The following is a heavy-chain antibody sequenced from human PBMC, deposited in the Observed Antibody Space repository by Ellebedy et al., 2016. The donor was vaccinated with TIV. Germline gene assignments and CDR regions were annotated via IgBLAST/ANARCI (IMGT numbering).Heavy chain of an antibody. CDR1: GYTFKSSG. J-gene: IGHJ4*01. Sequence: AASVKVSCKASGYTFKSSGFSWVRQAPGQGLEWMGWISAYNGDTNYAQKFQGRVTMITDTYTETVYLEVRSLRSDDTAVYYCARSMFSSSAYFDFWGQGTLLTVSS. CDR2: ISAYNGDT. D-gene: IGHD6-6*01. V-gene: IGHV1-18*01. CDR3: ARSMFSSSAYFDF.